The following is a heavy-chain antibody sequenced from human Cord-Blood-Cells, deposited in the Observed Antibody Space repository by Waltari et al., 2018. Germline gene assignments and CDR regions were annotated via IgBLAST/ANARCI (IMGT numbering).Heavy chain of an antibody. J-gene: IGHJ4*02. CDR2: IYYSGST. D-gene: IGHD3-10*01. CDR3: ARHADYYGSGSYYPYYFDY. Sequence: QVQLQESGPGLVKPSATLSLTCTVSGGSISSYYWSWIRQPPGQGLEWIGYIYYSGSTNYNPSLKSRVTISVDTSKNQFSLKLSSVTAADTAVYYCARHADYYGSGSYYPYYFDYWGQGTLVTVSS. CDR1: GGSISSYY. V-gene: IGHV4-59*08.